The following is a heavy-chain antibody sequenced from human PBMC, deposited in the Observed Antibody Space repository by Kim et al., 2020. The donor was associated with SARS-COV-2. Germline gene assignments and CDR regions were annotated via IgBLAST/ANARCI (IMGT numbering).Heavy chain of an antibody. V-gene: IGHV3-48*03. J-gene: IGHJ4*02. CDR1: GFTFSSYE. Sequence: SLRLSCAASGFTFSSYEMNWVRQAPGKGLEWLSYISSSGSTLYYADSVKGRFTISRDNAKNSLYLQMNSLRAEDTAVYYCARDLRTTGTIDYWGQGTLVTVSS. D-gene: IGHD1-1*01. CDR2: ISSSGSTL. CDR3: ARDLRTTGTIDY.